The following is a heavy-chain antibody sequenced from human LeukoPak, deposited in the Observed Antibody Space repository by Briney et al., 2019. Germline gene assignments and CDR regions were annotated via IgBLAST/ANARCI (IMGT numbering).Heavy chain of an antibody. CDR1: GFTFNNYY. V-gene: IGHV3-21*01. CDR3: ARDASSYYYGSGRDFDY. CDR2: ISGRSSYI. J-gene: IGHJ4*02. Sequence: GGSLRLSCVTSGFTFNNYYMKWVRQTPGEGLEWVASISGRSSYIFYADSVKGRFTISRDNAKNSLYLQMNSLRAEDTAVYYCARDASSYYYGSGRDFDYWGQGTLVTVSS. D-gene: IGHD3-10*01.